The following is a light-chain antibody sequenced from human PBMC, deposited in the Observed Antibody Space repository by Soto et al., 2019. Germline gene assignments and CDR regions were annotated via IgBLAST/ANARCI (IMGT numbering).Light chain of an antibody. CDR2: KAS. V-gene: IGKV1-5*03. CDR3: QQYNRYPYT. CDR1: QTISSW. J-gene: IGKJ2*01. Sequence: DIQMTQSPSTLSGSVGDRVTITCRASQTISSWLAWYQQTPGKAPKLLIYKASTLKSGVPSRFRGSGSGTEFTLPISRLQPDDFERYYCQQYNRYPYTFGQGTKVDIK.